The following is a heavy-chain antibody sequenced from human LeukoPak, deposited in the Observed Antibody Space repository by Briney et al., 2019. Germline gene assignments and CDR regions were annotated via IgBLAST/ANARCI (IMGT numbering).Heavy chain of an antibody. CDR3: ASLYGYGSGRP. D-gene: IGHD3-10*01. J-gene: IGHJ5*02. CDR2: IYYSGST. CDR1: GGSISSYY. V-gene: IGHV4-59*08. Sequence: SETLSLTCTVSGGSISSYYWSWIRQPPGKGLEWIGYIYYSGSTNYNPSLKSRVTISVDTSKNQFSLKLSSVTAADTAVYYCASLYGYGSGRPWGQGTLVTVSS.